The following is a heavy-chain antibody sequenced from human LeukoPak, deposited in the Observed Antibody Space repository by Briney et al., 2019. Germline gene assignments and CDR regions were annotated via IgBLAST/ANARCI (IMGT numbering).Heavy chain of an antibody. CDR2: ISGSGGST. D-gene: IGHD6-6*01. V-gene: IGHV3-23*01. CDR3: AKLDSSSSYAFDI. Sequence: GGSLRLSCAASGFTFSSYAMSWVRQAPGKGLEWVSAISGSGGSTYYADSVKGRLTISRDNSKNMLYLQMNSLRAEDTAVYYCAKLDSSSSYAFDIWGQGTMVTVSS. CDR1: GFTFSSYA. J-gene: IGHJ3*02.